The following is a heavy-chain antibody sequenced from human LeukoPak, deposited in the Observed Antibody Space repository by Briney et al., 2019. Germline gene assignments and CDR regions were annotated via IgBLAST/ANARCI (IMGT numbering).Heavy chain of an antibody. Sequence: GGSLRLSCAAAGFTFSDYYMSWIRQAPGKGLEWVSYISTSGSTIYYADSVKGRFTISRDNAKNSLYLQMNSLRAEDTAVYYCARDDIRITGTPFFLDYYYGMDVWGQGTTVTVSS. D-gene: IGHD1-20*01. V-gene: IGHV3-11*01. CDR3: ARDDIRITGTPFFLDYYYGMDV. J-gene: IGHJ6*02. CDR2: ISTSGSTI. CDR1: GFTFSDYY.